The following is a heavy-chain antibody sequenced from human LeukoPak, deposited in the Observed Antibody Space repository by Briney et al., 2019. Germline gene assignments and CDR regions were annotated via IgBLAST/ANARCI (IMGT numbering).Heavy chain of an antibody. CDR1: GLTVGSNY. J-gene: IGHJ4*02. CDR3: ARLSANSSAYFFDY. Sequence: GGSLRLPCAASGLTVGSNYMSWVRQAPGKGLEWVSIIYRGGSTNYADSVKGRFTISRHTSKNTLYLQMNSLRAEDTAVYYCARLSANSSAYFFDYWGQGTLVTVSS. D-gene: IGHD3-22*01. V-gene: IGHV3-66*04. CDR2: IYRGGST.